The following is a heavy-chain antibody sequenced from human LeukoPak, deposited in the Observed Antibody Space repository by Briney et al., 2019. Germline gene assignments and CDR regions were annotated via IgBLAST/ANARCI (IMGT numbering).Heavy chain of an antibody. J-gene: IGHJ4*02. CDR1: GFTFSNYG. CDR2: IRYDGSNK. D-gene: IGHD6-6*01. CDR3: ARDRAARTDYYFDY. V-gene: IGHV3-30*02. Sequence: GGSLRLSRAASGFTFSNYGMHWVRQAPGKGLEWVGFIRYDGSNKDYADSVKGRFTISRDNSKNTLYLQMNSLRAEDTAVYYCARDRAARTDYYFDYWGQGTLVTVSS.